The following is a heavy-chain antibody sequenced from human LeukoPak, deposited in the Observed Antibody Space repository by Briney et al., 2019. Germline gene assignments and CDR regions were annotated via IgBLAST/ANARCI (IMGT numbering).Heavy chain of an antibody. V-gene: IGHV4-59*01. J-gene: IGHJ2*01. CDR2: IYYSGST. D-gene: IGHD1-1*01. CDR1: GGSISSYY. CDR3: ARVLRRYSYWYFDL. Sequence: SETLSLTCTVSGGSISSYYWSWIRQPPGKRLEWIGYIYYSGSTNYNPSLKSRVTISVDTSKNQLSLKLSSVTAADTAVYYCARVLRRYSYWYFDLWGRGTLVTVSS.